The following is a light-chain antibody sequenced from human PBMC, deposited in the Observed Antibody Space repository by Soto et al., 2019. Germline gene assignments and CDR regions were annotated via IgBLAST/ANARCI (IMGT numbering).Light chain of an antibody. Sequence: EIVMTQSPDTLSVSPGERATLSCRASQSVSTNLAWYQQKPGQTPRLLIYVASTRATGIPARFSGSGSGTEFTLTISSLQSEDFAVYYCQRYNNWPLTFGQGTKVEI. CDR1: QSVSTN. V-gene: IGKV3-15*01. CDR3: QRYNNWPLT. J-gene: IGKJ1*01. CDR2: VAS.